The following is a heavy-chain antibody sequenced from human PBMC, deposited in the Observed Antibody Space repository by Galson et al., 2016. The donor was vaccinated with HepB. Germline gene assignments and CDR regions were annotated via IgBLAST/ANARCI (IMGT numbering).Heavy chain of an antibody. CDR3: ARATRGYSGYDGAFDI. CDR2: INSHSSYK. Sequence: SLRLSCAASGFTFSDYSMNWVRQAPGKGLEWVSCINSHSSYKYYADSGRGRFTVSRDNAKNSLYLQMSSLRAEDTAVYCCARATRGYSGYDGAFDIWGQGTMVTVSS. CDR1: GFTFSDYS. D-gene: IGHD5-12*01. J-gene: IGHJ3*02. V-gene: IGHV3-21*01.